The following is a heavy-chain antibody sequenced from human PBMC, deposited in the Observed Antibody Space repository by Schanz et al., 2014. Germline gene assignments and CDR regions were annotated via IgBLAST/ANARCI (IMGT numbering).Heavy chain of an antibody. D-gene: IGHD6-13*01. Sequence: QVQLVQSGAEVKKPGSSVKVSCKASGGTFSSSTLTWVRQAPGQGLEWMGRIIPILDKTNYAQKFQGRVTMTADKSTSTVYMELRNVRYDDTAMYYCARDGEAAAGCDYWGQGTLVTVSS. CDR3: ARDGEAAAGCDY. J-gene: IGHJ4*02. CDR1: GGTFSSST. CDR2: IIPILDKT. V-gene: IGHV1-69*08.